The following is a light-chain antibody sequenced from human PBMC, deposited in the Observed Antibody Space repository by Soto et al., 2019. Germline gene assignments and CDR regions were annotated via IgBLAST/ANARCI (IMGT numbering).Light chain of an antibody. CDR3: QQYGSSPLYT. CDR2: GAS. V-gene: IGKV3-20*01. Sequence: EIVLTQSPGTLSLSPGERATLSCRASQSVSSSYLAWYQQKPGQAPRLLIYGASSSDTGIPDRFSGSGSGTDFTLTISRLEPEDSAVYYCQQYGSSPLYTFGQGTKLEIK. J-gene: IGKJ2*01. CDR1: QSVSSSY.